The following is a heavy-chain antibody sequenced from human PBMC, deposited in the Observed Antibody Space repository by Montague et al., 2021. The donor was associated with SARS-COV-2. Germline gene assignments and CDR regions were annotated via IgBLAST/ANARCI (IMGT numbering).Heavy chain of an antibody. Sequence: SETLSLTCTVSGGPISSSSYYWGWIRQPPGKGLEWIGSIYYSGSTYYNPSLKSRVTISVDTSKNQFSLKLSSVTAADTAVYYCARLLLYCSSTSCYEARFDPWGQGTLVTVSS. D-gene: IGHD2-2*01. J-gene: IGHJ5*02. CDR2: IYYSGST. V-gene: IGHV4-39*01. CDR3: ARLLLYCSSTSCYEARFDP. CDR1: GGPISSSSYY.